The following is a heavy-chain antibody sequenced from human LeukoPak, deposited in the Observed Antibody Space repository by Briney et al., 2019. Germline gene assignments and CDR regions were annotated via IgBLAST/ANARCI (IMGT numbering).Heavy chain of an antibody. CDR3: ARARSSYGYGDAFDI. CDR2: ISSTGSAI. J-gene: IGHJ3*02. V-gene: IGHV3-48*03. CDR1: GFTFSSYE. D-gene: IGHD5-18*01. Sequence: GGSLRLSCAASGFTFSSYEMNWVRQAPGKGLEWVSYISSTGSAIYYADSVKGRFTISRDNAKNSLYLQMNSLRAEDTAVYYCARARSSYGYGDAFDIWGQGTMVTVSS.